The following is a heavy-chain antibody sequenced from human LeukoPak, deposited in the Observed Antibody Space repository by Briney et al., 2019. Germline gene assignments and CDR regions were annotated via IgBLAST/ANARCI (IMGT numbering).Heavy chain of an antibody. CDR1: GFTFNDFA. V-gene: IGHV3-9*01. CDR2: ISWNSSRI. J-gene: IGHJ4*02. CDR3: VKDGGDYGDYSYYFDY. D-gene: IGHD4-17*01. Sequence: GGSLRLSCAASGFTFNDFAMHWVRLTPGRGLEWVSGISWNSSRIAYADSVKGRFTISRDNAENSLYLQMNSLRTEDTAFYYCVKDGGDYGDYSYYFDYWGQGTLVTVSS.